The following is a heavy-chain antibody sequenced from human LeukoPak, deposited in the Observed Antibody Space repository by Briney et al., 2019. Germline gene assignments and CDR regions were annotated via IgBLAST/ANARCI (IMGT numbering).Heavy chain of an antibody. V-gene: IGHV4-34*01. CDR2: INHSGST. CDR1: GGSFSGYY. Sequence: ASETLSLTCAVYGGSFSGYYWSWIRQPPGKGLEWIGEINHSGSTNYNPSLKSRVTISVDTSKNQFSLKLSSVTAADTAVYYCARGLRYRLLCLDYWGQGTLVTVSS. J-gene: IGHJ4*02. CDR3: ARGLRYRLLCLDY. D-gene: IGHD2-2*01.